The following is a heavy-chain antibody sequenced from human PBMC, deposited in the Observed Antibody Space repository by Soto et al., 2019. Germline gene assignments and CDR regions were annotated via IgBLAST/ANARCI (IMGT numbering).Heavy chain of an antibody. V-gene: IGHV1-69*06. CDR2: IIPIFGTA. Sequence: SMKVSCKASGGTFSSYAIIWVRQAPGQGLEWMGGIIPIFGTANYAQKFQGRVTIPADKSTSTAYMELSSLRSEDTAVYYCASWDGYNPRDYWGQGTLVTVSS. CDR3: ASWDGYNPRDY. J-gene: IGHJ4*02. CDR1: GGTFSSYA. D-gene: IGHD5-12*01.